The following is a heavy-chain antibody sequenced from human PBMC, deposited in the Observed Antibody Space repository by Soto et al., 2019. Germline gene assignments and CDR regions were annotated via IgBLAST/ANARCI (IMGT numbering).Heavy chain of an antibody. J-gene: IGHJ4*02. CDR1: GYTFTSYA. CDR3: ARTARPGTAMVNY. CDR2: INACNGNT. V-gene: IGHV1-3*01. D-gene: IGHD5-18*01. Sequence: ASVKVSCKASGYTFTSYAMHWVRQAPGQRLEWMGWINACNGNTKYSQKFQGRVTITRDTSASTAYMELSSLRSEDTAVYYCARTARPGTAMVNYWGQGTLVTVSS.